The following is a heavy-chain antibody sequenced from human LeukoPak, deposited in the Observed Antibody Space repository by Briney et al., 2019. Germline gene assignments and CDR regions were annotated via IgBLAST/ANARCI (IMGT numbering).Heavy chain of an antibody. V-gene: IGHV3-30*02. J-gene: IGHJ5*02. CDR2: IRYDGSNE. D-gene: IGHD2-15*01. CDR1: GFTFRDYH. CDR3: AKGGSASHNWFDP. Sequence: GGSLRLSCAASGFTFRDYHMHWIRQAPGKGLEWVAFIRYDGSNEYYPDSVKGRFTTTRDNSRNTLYLQMNSLRDEDMAVYYCAKGGSASHNWFDPWGQGTLVTVSS.